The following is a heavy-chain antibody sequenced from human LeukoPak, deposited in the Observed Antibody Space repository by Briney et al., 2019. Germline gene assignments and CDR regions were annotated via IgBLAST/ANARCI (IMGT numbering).Heavy chain of an antibody. Sequence: SETLSLTCAVSGGSISSGGYSWSWIRQPPGKGLEWIGYIYHSGSTYCNPSLKSRVTISVDRSKNQFSLKLSSVTAADTAVYYCARARYSYGYDGAFDIWGQGTMVTVSS. CDR3: ARARYSYGYDGAFDI. V-gene: IGHV4-30-2*01. D-gene: IGHD5-18*01. J-gene: IGHJ3*02. CDR2: IYHSGST. CDR1: GGSISSGGYS.